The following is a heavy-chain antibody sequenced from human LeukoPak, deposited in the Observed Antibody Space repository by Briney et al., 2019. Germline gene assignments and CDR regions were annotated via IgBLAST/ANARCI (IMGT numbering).Heavy chain of an antibody. CDR1: GYTFIGYY. Sequence: ASVKVSCKASGYTFIGYYTHWVRQAPGQGLEWMGWINPHSGGTNYAQKFQDRVTMTRDTSISTAYMELSRLRSDDTAVYYCARTLGSVAGYQNFDYWGQGTLVTVSS. D-gene: IGHD6-19*01. CDR3: ARTLGSVAGYQNFDY. CDR2: INPHSGGT. J-gene: IGHJ4*02. V-gene: IGHV1-2*02.